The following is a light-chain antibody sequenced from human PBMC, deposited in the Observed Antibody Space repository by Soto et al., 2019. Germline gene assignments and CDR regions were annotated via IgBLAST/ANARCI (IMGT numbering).Light chain of an antibody. Sequence: ELVLTQSPATLSLPPGERATLSCRASPSVTNYLAWYQQKPGQAPRLVIYGAFNRATGIPARFSGSGSGTDFTLTISSLEPEDFAVYYCQQRNIWPPVTFGQGTRLEL. CDR2: GAF. CDR3: QQRNIWPPVT. CDR1: PSVTNY. J-gene: IGKJ5*01. V-gene: IGKV3-11*01.